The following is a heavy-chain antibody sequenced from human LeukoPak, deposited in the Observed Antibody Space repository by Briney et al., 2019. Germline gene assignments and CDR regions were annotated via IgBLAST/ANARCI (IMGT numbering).Heavy chain of an antibody. CDR2: MNPNTGNT. D-gene: IGHD1-26*01. V-gene: IGHV1-8*01. Sequence: GASVKVSCKASGYTFTSYDINWVRQATGQGLEWMGWMNPNTGNTGYAQKFQGRVTMTRNTSISTAYMELSSLRSEGTAVYYCARAFGGSYAYYFDYWGQGTLVTVSS. CDR1: GYTFTSYD. J-gene: IGHJ4*02. CDR3: ARAFGGSYAYYFDY.